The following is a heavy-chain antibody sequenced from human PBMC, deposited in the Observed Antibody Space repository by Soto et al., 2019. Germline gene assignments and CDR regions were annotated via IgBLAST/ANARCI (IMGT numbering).Heavy chain of an antibody. D-gene: IGHD3-9*01. CDR1: GGSFSGYY. Sequence: QVQLQQWGAGLLKPSETLSLTCAVYGGSFSGYYWSWIRQPPGKGLEWIGEVNHSGSTNYNPSLKSRVTISVDRSKNQFSLKLCSVTAADTAVYYCARGWSELVIIRFDPWGQGTLVTVSS. V-gene: IGHV4-34*01. CDR2: VNHSGST. CDR3: ARGWSELVIIRFDP. J-gene: IGHJ5*02.